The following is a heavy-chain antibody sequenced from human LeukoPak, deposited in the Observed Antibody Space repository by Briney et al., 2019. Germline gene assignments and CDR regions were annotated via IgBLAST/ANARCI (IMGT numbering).Heavy chain of an antibody. CDR2: INHSGST. CDR3: GRARYGDYIDF. Sequence: SETLSLTCAVYGGSFSGYYWSWIRQPPGKGLEWIGEINHSGSTKYNPSLRSRVTISGDTSKNQFSLKLRSVTAADTAVYYCGRARYGDYIDFWGQGTLVTVSS. J-gene: IGHJ4*02. V-gene: IGHV4-34*01. D-gene: IGHD4-17*01. CDR1: GGSFSGYY.